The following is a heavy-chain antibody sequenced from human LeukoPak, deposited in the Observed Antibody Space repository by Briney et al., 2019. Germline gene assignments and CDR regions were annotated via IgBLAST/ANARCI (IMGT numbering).Heavy chain of an antibody. CDR1: GFTFSSYA. CDR3: AKDKLHYYDSSGYYLNDAFDI. Sequence: GGSLRLSCAASGFTFSSYAMSWVRQAPGKGLEWVSAISGSGGSTYYADSVKGRFTISRDNSKNTLYLQMNSLRAEDTAVYHCAKDKLHYYDSSGYYLNDAFDIWGQGTMVTVSS. D-gene: IGHD3-22*01. V-gene: IGHV3-23*01. J-gene: IGHJ3*02. CDR2: ISGSGGST.